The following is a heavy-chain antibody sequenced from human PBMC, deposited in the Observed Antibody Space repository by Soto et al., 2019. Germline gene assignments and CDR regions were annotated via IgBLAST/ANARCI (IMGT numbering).Heavy chain of an antibody. CDR1: GYTFSGSA. Sequence: QIQLVQSGAEVKKPGASVKVSCQASGYTFSGSAVHWVRQAPGQRLEWMGWLNVGNGYTKVSETFEDRVTFSRDTSANTAYMELSSLRLEDTAVFYCARSGGNYPHWDFDLWGRGTLVTVSS. CDR2: LNVGNGYT. V-gene: IGHV1-3*01. CDR3: ARSGGNYPHWDFDL. J-gene: IGHJ2*01. D-gene: IGHD1-26*01.